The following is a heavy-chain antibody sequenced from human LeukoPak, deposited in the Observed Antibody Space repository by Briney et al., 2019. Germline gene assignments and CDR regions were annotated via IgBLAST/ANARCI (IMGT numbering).Heavy chain of an antibody. CDR3: AGGSTAMGDY. CDR2: IYYSGST. CDR1: GGSISSSSYY. Sequence: PSETLSLTCTVSGGSISSSSYYWGWIRQPPGKGLEWIGSIYYSGSTYYNPSLKSRVTISVDTSKNQFSLKLSSVTAADTAVYYCAGGSTAMGDYWGQGTLVTVSS. J-gene: IGHJ4*02. D-gene: IGHD5-18*01. V-gene: IGHV4-39*01.